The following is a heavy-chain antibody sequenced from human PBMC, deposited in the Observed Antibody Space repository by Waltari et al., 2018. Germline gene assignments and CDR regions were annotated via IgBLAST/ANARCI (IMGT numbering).Heavy chain of an antibody. Sequence: QVQLVQSGAEVKKPGASVKVSCKASGYTFTSYYMHWVRQAPGQGLEWMGIINPSGGSTSYAQKFQGRGTMTRDTSTSTVYMELSSLRSEDTAVYYCARDGLGYCSGGSCYSVAFDIWGQGTMVTVSS. V-gene: IGHV1-46*01. D-gene: IGHD2-15*01. J-gene: IGHJ3*02. CDR3: ARDGLGYCSGGSCYSVAFDI. CDR1: GYTFTSYY. CDR2: INPSGGST.